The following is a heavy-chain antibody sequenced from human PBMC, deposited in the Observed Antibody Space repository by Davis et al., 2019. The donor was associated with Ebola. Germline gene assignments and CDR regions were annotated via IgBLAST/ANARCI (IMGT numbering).Heavy chain of an antibody. J-gene: IGHJ5*02. CDR1: GYTFTSYD. V-gene: IGHV1-8*01. CDR3: ARLQTTVTTGWFDP. D-gene: IGHD4-17*01. CDR2: MNPNSGNT. Sequence: ASVKVSCKASGYTFTSYDINWVRQATGQGLEWMGWMNPNSGNTGYAQKFQGRVTMTRDTSTSTVYMELSSLRSEDTAVYYCARLQTTVTTGWFDPWGQGTLVTVSS.